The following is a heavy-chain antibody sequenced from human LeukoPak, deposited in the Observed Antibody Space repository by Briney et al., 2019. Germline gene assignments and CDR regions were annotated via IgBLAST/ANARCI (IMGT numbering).Heavy chain of an antibody. CDR3: ARDPSTSYYYYYMDV. J-gene: IGHJ6*03. Sequence: SQTLSLTCTVSGGSISSGGYYWSWIRQPPGKGLEWIGYIYHSGSTYYNPSLKSRVTISVDTSKNQFSLKLSSVTAADTAVYYCARDPSTSYYYYYMDVWGKGTTVTVSS. D-gene: IGHD2-2*01. CDR2: IYHSGST. V-gene: IGHV4-30-2*01. CDR1: GGSISSGGYY.